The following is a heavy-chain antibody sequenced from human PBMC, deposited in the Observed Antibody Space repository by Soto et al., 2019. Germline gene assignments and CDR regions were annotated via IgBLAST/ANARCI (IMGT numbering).Heavy chain of an antibody. D-gene: IGHD3-16*01. CDR3: ARGGNSLGYYYMDV. V-gene: IGHV3-33*01. CDR1: GFTFSSYG. J-gene: IGHJ6*03. Sequence: GGSLRLSCAASGFTFSSYGMHWVRQAPGKGLEWVAVKGRFTISRDNSKNTLYLQMNSLRAEDTAVYYCARGGNSLGYYYMDVWGKGTTVTVSS.